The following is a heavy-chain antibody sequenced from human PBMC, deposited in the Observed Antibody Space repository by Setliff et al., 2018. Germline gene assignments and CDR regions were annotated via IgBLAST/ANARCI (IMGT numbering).Heavy chain of an antibody. Sequence: SETLSLTCTVSGGSISGYYWSWIRQPAGKGLEWLGRIYTSGTTNYSPSFKSRVTISADTSKNQISLKLSSVTAADTAVYFCARDNTMVGATDYWGLGTLVTVSS. D-gene: IGHD1-26*01. CDR2: IYTSGTT. J-gene: IGHJ4*02. V-gene: IGHV4-4*07. CDR1: GGSISGYY. CDR3: ARDNTMVGATDY.